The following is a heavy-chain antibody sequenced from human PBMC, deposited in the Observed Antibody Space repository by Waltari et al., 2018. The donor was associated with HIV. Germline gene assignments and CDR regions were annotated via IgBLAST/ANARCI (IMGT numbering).Heavy chain of an antibody. CDR2: ITPIFGTA. J-gene: IGHJ4*02. Sequence: QVQLVQSGAEVTKRGSSMKVSCKASGGTFSSYAISWVRQAPGQGLEWMGGITPIFGTANYAQKFQGRVTMTADESTSTAYMELSSLRSEDTAVYYCARSRFGEFHFDYWGQGTLVTVAS. D-gene: IGHD3-10*01. V-gene: IGHV1-69*01. CDR3: ARSRFGEFHFDY. CDR1: GGTFSSYA.